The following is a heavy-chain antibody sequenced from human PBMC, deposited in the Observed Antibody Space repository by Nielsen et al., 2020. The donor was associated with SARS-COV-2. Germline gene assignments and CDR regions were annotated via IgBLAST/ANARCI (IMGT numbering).Heavy chain of an antibody. CDR3: AKDRGASGRPYYFDH. J-gene: IGHJ4*02. D-gene: IGHD2-21*01. V-gene: IGHV3-23*01. Sequence: GESLKISCAASGFTFSSQAMTWVRQAPGKGLEWVSAISGSSAAIYYADSVQGRFTISRDNSKNTLYLQMNSLRAEDTAVYYCAKDRGASGRPYYFDHWGQGAQVTVSS. CDR1: GFTFSSQA. CDR2: ISGSSAAI.